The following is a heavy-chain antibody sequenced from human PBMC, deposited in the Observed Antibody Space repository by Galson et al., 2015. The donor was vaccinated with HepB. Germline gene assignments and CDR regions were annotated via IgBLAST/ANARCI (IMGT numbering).Heavy chain of an antibody. CDR2: ISSSSSYI. V-gene: IGHV3-21*01. Sequence: SLRLSCAASGFTFSSYSMNWVRQAPGKGLEWVSSISSSSSYIYYADSVKGRFTISRDNAKNSLYLQMNSLRAEDTAVYYCARDYSSIRGDPGAFDIWGQGTMVTVSS. CDR1: GFTFSSYS. CDR3: ARDYSSIRGDPGAFDI. J-gene: IGHJ3*02. D-gene: IGHD3-10*01.